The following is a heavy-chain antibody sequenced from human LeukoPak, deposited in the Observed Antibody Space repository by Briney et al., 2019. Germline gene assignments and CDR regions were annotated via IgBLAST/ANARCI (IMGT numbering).Heavy chain of an antibody. V-gene: IGHV3-9*01. J-gene: IGHJ4*02. CDR3: AKDIGYGDYLYYFDY. CDR2: ISWNSGSI. D-gene: IGHD4-17*01. Sequence: GGSLRLSCAASGFTFDDYAMYWVRQAPGKGLEWVSGISWNSGSIGYADSVKGRFTISRDNAKNSLYLQMNSLRAEDTALYYCAKDIGYGDYLYYFDYWGQGTLVTVSS. CDR1: GFTFDDYA.